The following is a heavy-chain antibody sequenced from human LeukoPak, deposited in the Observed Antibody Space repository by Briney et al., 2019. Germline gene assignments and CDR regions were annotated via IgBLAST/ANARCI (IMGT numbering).Heavy chain of an antibody. D-gene: IGHD4-17*01. J-gene: IGHJ5*02. CDR2: IYYSGST. CDR3: ARFGDYGDYVNWFDP. V-gene: IGHV4-59*08. CDR1: GGSISSYY. Sequence: SETLSLTCTVSGGSISSYYWSWIRQPPGKGLEWIGYIYYSGSTNYNPSLKSRVTISVDTSKNQFSLKLSSVTAADTAVYYCARFGDYGDYVNWFDPWGPGTLVTVSS.